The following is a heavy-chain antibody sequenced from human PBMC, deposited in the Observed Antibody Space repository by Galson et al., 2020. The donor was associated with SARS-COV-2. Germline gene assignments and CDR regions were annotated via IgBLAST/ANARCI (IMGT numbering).Heavy chain of an antibody. V-gene: IGHV3-23*01. J-gene: IGHJ6*02. D-gene: IGHD6-19*01. CDR3: AKSLSSASGSSSYYYGLDV. CDR2: ISGPGSTT. CDR1: GFTFSSFA. Sequence: GESLKISCAASGFTFSSFAMSWVRQAPGKGLQWVSAISGPGSTTYYADSSLKGRFTISRDNSRSTLFLQMSNLRAEDTATYFCAKSLSSASGSSSYYYGLDVWGRGTTVTVSS.